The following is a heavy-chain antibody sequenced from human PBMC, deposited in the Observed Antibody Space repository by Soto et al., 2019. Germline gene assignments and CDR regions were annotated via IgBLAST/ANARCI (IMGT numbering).Heavy chain of an antibody. D-gene: IGHD3-10*02. CDR2: INPKFGDT. CDR1: GYTFTAYH. Sequence: QVQLVQSGAEVKEPGDSVRVSCEASGYTFTAYHIHWVLQAPGQGLEWMGWINPKFGDTTYAQDFQGRVSMTRDMSISTVYMELSRLTSDDTAIYYCARNMDYYYGRGSGNGHGVWGQGTTVTVFS. V-gene: IGHV1-2*02. CDR3: ARNMDYYYGRGSGNGHGV. J-gene: IGHJ6*02.